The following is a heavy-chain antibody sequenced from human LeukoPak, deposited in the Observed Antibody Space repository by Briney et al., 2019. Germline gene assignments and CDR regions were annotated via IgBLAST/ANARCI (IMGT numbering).Heavy chain of an antibody. CDR2: ISYDGSNK. CDR1: GFTFSSYG. V-gene: IGHV3-30*03. CDR3: ARVRGGLGFDY. J-gene: IGHJ4*02. D-gene: IGHD3-16*01. Sequence: GGSLRLSCAASGFTFSSYGMHWVRQAPGKGLEWVAVISYDGSNKYYADSVKGRFTISRDNSKNTLYLQMNSLRAEDTAVYYCARVRGGLGFDYWGQGTLVTVSS.